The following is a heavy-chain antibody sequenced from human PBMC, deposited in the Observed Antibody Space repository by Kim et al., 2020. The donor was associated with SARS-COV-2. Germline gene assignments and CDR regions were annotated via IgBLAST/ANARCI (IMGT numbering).Heavy chain of an antibody. CDR1: GFTFSSYS. Sequence: GGSLRLSCAVSGFTFSSYSMNWVRQAPGKGLEWVSYISSSSSVIYYADSVKGRFTISRDNAKNSVYLQMNSLRDEDTAVYYCLRGPTYNWNPEELGPWGQGTLVTV. J-gene: IGHJ5*02. CDR3: LRGPTYNWNPEELGP. CDR2: ISSSSSVI. D-gene: IGHD1-20*01. V-gene: IGHV3-48*02.